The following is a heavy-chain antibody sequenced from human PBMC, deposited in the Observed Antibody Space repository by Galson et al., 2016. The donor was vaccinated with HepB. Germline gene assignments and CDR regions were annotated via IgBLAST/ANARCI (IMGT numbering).Heavy chain of an antibody. D-gene: IGHD3-10*01. J-gene: IGHJ3*02. CDR1: GGSINSCS. CDR3: GRSYYVDAFDI. CDR2: FSVDGSS. Sequence: SETLSLTCTVPGGSINSCSWAWIRQPPGQGLEWIGFFSVDGSSNYNPSPGSRGTISTDTSKNHFSLSLTSVTAADTAVYYCGRSYYVDAFDIWGQGTTVIVAS. V-gene: IGHV4-59*01.